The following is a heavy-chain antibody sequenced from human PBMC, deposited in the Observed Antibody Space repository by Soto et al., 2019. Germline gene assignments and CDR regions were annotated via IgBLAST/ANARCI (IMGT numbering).Heavy chain of an antibody. V-gene: IGHV3-48*01. CDR3: ARGQQLWVTRIGMDV. D-gene: IGHD5-18*01. J-gene: IGHJ6*02. CDR2: ITGSSSTM. Sequence: EVQLVESGGGLVQPGGSLRLSCAASGFTFSGYSMNWVRQAPGKGLEWVSYITGSSSTMYYADSVKGRFTISRDNAKNSLYLQMNSLRAEDTAVYYCARGQQLWVTRIGMDVWGQGTTVTVSS. CDR1: GFTFSGYS.